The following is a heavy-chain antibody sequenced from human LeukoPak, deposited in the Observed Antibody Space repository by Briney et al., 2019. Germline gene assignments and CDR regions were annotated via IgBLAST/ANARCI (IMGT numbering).Heavy chain of an antibody. CDR1: GGTFSSYA. D-gene: IGHD2-2*01. CDR2: IIPIFGTA. V-gene: IGHV1-69*13. CDR3: AREAPVGVVVPAAMKKHYYYYGMDV. Sequence: ASVKVSCKASGGTFSSYAISWVRQAPGQGLEWMGGIIPIFGTANYAQEFQGRVTITADESTSTAYMELSSLRSEDTAVYYCAREAPVGVVVPAAMKKHYYYYGMDVWGKGTTVTVSS. J-gene: IGHJ6*04.